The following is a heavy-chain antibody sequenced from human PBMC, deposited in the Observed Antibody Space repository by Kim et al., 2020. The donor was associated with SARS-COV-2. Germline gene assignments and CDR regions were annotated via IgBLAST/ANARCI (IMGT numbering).Heavy chain of an antibody. D-gene: IGHD4-4*01. V-gene: IGHV4-30-2*01. Sequence: TYYNPSLKRRATISVDRSKDQFSLTLTSVTAADTAVYYCTRGPYSDYFDYWGQGTLVTVSS. CDR3: TRGPYSDYFDY. CDR2: T. J-gene: IGHJ4*02.